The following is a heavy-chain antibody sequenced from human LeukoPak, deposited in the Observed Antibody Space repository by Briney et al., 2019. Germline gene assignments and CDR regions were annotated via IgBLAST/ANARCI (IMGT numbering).Heavy chain of an antibody. Sequence: GESLKISCKGSGYSFTSHWIGWVRQMPGKGLAWMEIIYPGDSETRYSPSFQGQVTISADKSISTAYLQWGSLKASDTAMYYCARRYYYDSSGYYLAHDAFDIWGQGTMVTVPS. V-gene: IGHV5-51*01. CDR1: GYSFTSHW. CDR3: ARRYYYDSSGYYLAHDAFDI. D-gene: IGHD3-22*01. CDR2: IYPGDSET. J-gene: IGHJ3*02.